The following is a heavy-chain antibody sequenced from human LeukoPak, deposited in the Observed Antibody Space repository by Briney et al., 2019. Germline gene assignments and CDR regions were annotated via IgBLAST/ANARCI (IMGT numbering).Heavy chain of an antibody. D-gene: IGHD6-6*01. J-gene: IGHJ5*02. V-gene: IGHV1-69*05. CDR3: ARGPIAARPDNWFDP. CDR1: GGTFSSYA. CDR2: IIPIFGTA. Sequence: SVKVSCKASGGTFSSYAISWVRQAPGQGLEWMGRIIPIFGTANYAQKFQGRVTITTDESTSTAYMELSSLRTEDTAVYYCARGPIAARPDNWFDPWGQGTLVTVSS.